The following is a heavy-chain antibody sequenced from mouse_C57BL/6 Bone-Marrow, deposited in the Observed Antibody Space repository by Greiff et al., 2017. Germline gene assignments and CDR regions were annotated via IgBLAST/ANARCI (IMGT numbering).Heavy chain of an antibody. Sequence: VQLQQSGPELVKPGASVKISCKASGYAFSSSWMNWVKQRPGKGLEWIGRIYPGDGDTNYNGKFKGKATLTADKSSSTAYMQLSSLTSEDSAVYFCATTVVPLDYFDYRGRGTTLTVSS. V-gene: IGHV1-82*01. CDR2: IYPGDGDT. CDR1: GYAFSSSW. CDR3: ATTVVPLDYFDY. J-gene: IGHJ2*01. D-gene: IGHD1-1*01.